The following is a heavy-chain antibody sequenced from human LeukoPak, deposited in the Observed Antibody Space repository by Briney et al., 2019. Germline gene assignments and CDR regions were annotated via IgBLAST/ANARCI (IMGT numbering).Heavy chain of an antibody. CDR1: GFTFSNYE. J-gene: IGHJ5*02. CDR3: ARSPKDATAP. Sequence: GGSLRLSCVTSGFTFSNYEMNWVRQAPGKGLEYVSYISSSGNAIHYADSVKGRFTISRDNVKNSVYLQMSSLRAEDTAVYYCARSPKDATAPWGQGTLVTVSS. V-gene: IGHV3-48*03. CDR2: ISSSGNAI. D-gene: IGHD2-15*01.